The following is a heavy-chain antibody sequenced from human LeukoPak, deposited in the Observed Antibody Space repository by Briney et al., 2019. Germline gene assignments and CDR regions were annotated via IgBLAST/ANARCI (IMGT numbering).Heavy chain of an antibody. D-gene: IGHD6-13*01. V-gene: IGHV4-34*01. J-gene: IGHJ4*02. CDR3: ARGAAAGDY. Sequence: SETLSLTCAVYGGCLSGYYWSWIRQPPGKGLEWIGEINHSGSTNYNPSLKSRVTISVDTSKNQFSLKLSSVTAADTAVYYCARGAAAGDYWGQGTLVTVSS. CDR2: INHSGST. CDR1: GGCLSGYY.